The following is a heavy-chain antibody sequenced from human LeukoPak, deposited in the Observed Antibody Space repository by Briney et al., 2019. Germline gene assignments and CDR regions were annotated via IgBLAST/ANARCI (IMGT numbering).Heavy chain of an antibody. Sequence: GGSLRLSCAASGFTFSGYSMNWVRQAPGKGLEWVSSISSSSSYIYYADSVKGRFTISRDNAKNSLYLQMNSLRAEDTAVYYCAIIVVVTAKGGIDYWGQGTLVTVSS. CDR1: GFTFSGYS. V-gene: IGHV3-21*01. CDR2: ISSSSSYI. D-gene: IGHD2-21*02. CDR3: AIIVVVTAKGGIDY. J-gene: IGHJ4*02.